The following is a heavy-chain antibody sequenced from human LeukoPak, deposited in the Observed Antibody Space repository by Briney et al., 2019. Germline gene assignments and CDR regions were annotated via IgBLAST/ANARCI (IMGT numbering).Heavy chain of an antibody. D-gene: IGHD2-15*01. V-gene: IGHV4-59*01. CDR2: IYYSGST. Sequence: SETLSLTCTVSGGSISSYYWSWIRQPPGKGLEWIGYIYYSGSTNYNPSLKSRVTISVDTSKNQFSLKLSSVTAADTAVYYCARVVEISPLSFYGMDVWGQGTTVTVSS. CDR1: GGSISSYY. CDR3: ARVVEISPLSFYGMDV. J-gene: IGHJ6*02.